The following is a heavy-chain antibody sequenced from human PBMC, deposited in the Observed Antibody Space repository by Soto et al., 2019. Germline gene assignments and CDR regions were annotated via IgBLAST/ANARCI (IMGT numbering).Heavy chain of an antibody. J-gene: IGHJ4*02. CDR2: INHSGST. CDR3: AKDRSWDFWSGYIFDY. V-gene: IGHV4-34*01. CDR1: GGSFSGYY. Sequence: SETLSLTCAVYGGSFSGYYWSWIRQPPGKGLEWIGEINHSGSTNYNPSLKSRVTISVDTPKNQFSLKLSSVTAEDTAVYYCAKDRSWDFWSGYIFDYWGKGTLVTVSS. D-gene: IGHD3-3*01.